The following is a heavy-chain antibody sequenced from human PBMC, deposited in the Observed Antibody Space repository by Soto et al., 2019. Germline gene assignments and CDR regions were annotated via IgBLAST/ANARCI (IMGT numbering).Heavy chain of an antibody. J-gene: IGHJ4*02. CDR3: ARADYGDTKIHSFDH. D-gene: IGHD4-17*01. CDR2: ISPYNGKT. Sequence: GASVKVSCKTSGYTFTEYGISWFRQAPGQGLEWMGWISPYNGKTNYIQEFQDRVTITTDTSSTTVYMDLRTLKSDDTAIYFCARADYGDTKIHSFDHWGQGTLVTVSS. V-gene: IGHV1-18*01. CDR1: GYTFTEYG.